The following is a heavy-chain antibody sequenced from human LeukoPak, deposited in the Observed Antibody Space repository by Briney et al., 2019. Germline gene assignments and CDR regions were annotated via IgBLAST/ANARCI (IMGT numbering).Heavy chain of an antibody. CDR2: ISAYNGNT. CDR3: AREGTSGWDNNWFDP. V-gene: IGHV1-18*01. CDR1: GYTFTSYG. Sequence: ASVKVSCKASGYTFTSYGISWVRQAPGQGLEWMGWISAYNGNTNYAQKLQGRVTMTTDTPTSTAYMELRSLRSDDTAVYYCAREGTSGWDNNWFDPWGQGTLVTVSS. J-gene: IGHJ5*02. D-gene: IGHD6-19*01.